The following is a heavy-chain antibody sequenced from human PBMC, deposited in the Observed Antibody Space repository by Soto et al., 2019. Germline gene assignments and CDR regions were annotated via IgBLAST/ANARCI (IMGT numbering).Heavy chain of an antibody. CDR2: ISSSSSYT. Sequence: GGSLRLSCAASGFTFSDYYMSWIRQAPGKGLEWVSYISSSSSYTNYADSVKGRFTISRDNAKNSLYLQMNSLRAEDTAVYYCASSVSVIPPLIRDFWSGYHLYYYGMDVWGQGTTVTVSS. CDR3: ASSVSVIPPLIRDFWSGYHLYYYGMDV. CDR1: GFTFSDYY. D-gene: IGHD3-3*01. V-gene: IGHV3-11*06. J-gene: IGHJ6*02.